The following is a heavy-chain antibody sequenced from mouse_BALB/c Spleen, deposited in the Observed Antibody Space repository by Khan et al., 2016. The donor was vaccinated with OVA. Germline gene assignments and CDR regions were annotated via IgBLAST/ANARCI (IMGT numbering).Heavy chain of an antibody. CDR2: IRYDGDS. J-gene: IGHJ3*01. V-gene: IGHV3-6*02. CDR3: ARGGSSGPAWLAY. D-gene: IGHD3-1*01. Sequence: EVKLLESGPGLVKPSQSLSLTCSVTGYSITSGYFWNWIRQFPGNKLEWMGYIRYDGDSNYSPSLKNRLSITRDTSTNQFFLKLNSVTPEDTATYYCARGGSSGPAWLAYWGQGTLVTVSA. CDR1: GYSITSGYF.